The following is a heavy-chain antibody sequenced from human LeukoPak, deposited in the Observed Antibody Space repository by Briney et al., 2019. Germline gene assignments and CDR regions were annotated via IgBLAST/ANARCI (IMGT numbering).Heavy chain of an antibody. CDR1: GDSISSTNW. J-gene: IGHJ3*02. D-gene: IGHD3-22*01. CDR2: IYHTGST. CDR3: ARLFTYYYDSSRHLAFDI. Sequence: PSGTLSLTCAVSGDSISSTNWWSWVRQAPGKGLEWIGEIYHTGSTNYNPSLKSRLTISVDKSNNQFSLNLSSVTAADTAVYYCARLFTYYYDSSRHLAFDIWGQGTVVSVSS. V-gene: IGHV4-4*02.